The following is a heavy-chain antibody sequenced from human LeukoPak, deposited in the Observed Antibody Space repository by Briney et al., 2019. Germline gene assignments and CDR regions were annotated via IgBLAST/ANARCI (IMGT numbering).Heavy chain of an antibody. Sequence: PSETLSLTCTVSGGSISSGDYYWSWIRQPPGKGLEWIGTIYYSGTTYYNPSLKSRVTISADTSKNHFSLKLSSVTAADTAVYYCARPGHSYYYMDVWGKGTTVTVSS. D-gene: IGHD1-1*01. V-gene: IGHV4-39*02. CDR3: ARPGHSYYYMDV. CDR2: IYYSGTT. J-gene: IGHJ6*03. CDR1: GGSISSGDYY.